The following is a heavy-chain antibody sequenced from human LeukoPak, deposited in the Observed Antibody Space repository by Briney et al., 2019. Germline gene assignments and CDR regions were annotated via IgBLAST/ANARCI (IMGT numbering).Heavy chain of an antibody. CDR3: ARPSLFNYYDTSGLDV. D-gene: IGHD3-22*01. CDR2: IYHSGST. V-gene: IGHV4-38-2*02. CDR1: GYSISSGYY. J-gene: IGHJ4*02. Sequence: PSETLSLTCTVSGYSISSGYYWGWIRQPPGKGLEWIGSIYHSGSTYYNPSLKSRVTISVDTSKNQFSLKLSSVTAADTAVYYCARPSLFNYYDTSGLDVWGQGTLVTVSS.